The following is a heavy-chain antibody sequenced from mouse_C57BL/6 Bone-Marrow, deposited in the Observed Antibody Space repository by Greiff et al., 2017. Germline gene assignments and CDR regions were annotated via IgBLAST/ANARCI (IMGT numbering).Heavy chain of an antibody. J-gene: IGHJ3*01. Sequence: EVQLVESGGDLVKPGGSLKLSCAASGFTFSSYGMSWVSQTPDKRLEWVATISSGGSYTYYPDSVKGRFTISRDNAKNTLYLQMSSLKSEDTAMYYCARHTMITAWFAYWGQGTLVTVSA. D-gene: IGHD2-4*01. CDR1: GFTFSSYG. CDR2: ISSGGSYT. CDR3: ARHTMITAWFAY. V-gene: IGHV5-6*01.